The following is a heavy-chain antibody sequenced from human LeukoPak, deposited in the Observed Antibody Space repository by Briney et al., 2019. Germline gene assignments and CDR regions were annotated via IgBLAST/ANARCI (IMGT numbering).Heavy chain of an antibody. Sequence: GASVKVSCKASGYTLTSYGISWVRQAPGQGLEWMGWISAYNGNTNYAQKLQGRVTMTTDTPTSTAYMELRSLRSDDTAVYYCARVVRGGIAEDWGQGTLVTVSS. V-gene: IGHV1-18*01. D-gene: IGHD6-13*01. CDR1: GYTLTSYG. J-gene: IGHJ4*02. CDR2: ISAYNGNT. CDR3: ARVVRGGIAED.